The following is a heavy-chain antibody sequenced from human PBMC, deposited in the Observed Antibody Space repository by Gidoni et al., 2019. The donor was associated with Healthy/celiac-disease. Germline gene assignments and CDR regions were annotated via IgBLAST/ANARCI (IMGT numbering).Heavy chain of an antibody. Sequence: EVQLLESGGGLVQPGGSLRLSCPASGFTFSSHAMGWVRQAPGKGLGWVSAISGSGGSTYYADSVKGRFTISRDNSKNTLYLQMNSLRAEDTAVYYCASGGIAVAGPVIAFDIWGQGTMVTVSS. CDR3: ASGGIAVAGPVIAFDI. V-gene: IGHV3-23*01. D-gene: IGHD6-19*01. CDR2: ISGSGGST. CDR1: GFTFSSHA. J-gene: IGHJ3*02.